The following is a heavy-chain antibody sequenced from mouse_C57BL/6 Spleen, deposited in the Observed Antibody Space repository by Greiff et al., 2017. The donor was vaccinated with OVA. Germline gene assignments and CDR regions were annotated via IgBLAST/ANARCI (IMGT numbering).Heavy chain of an antibody. V-gene: IGHV1-52*01. CDR3: ATGPSWYFDV. CDR1: GYTFTSYW. J-gene: IGHJ1*03. CDR2: IDPSDSET. Sequence: QVQLQQPGAELVRPGSSVKLSCKASGYTFTSYWMHWVKQRPIQGLEWIGNIDPSDSETHYNQKFKDKATLTVDKSSTTAYMQLSSLTSEDSAVYYCATGPSWYFDVWGTGTTVTVSS. D-gene: IGHD3-1*01.